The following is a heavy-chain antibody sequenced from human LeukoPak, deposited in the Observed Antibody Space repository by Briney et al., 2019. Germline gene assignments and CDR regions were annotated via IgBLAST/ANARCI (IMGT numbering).Heavy chain of an antibody. CDR1: GGSISSSSYY. CDR2: IYYSGST. D-gene: IGHD6-13*01. J-gene: IGHJ4*02. Sequence: PSETLSLTCTVPGGSISSSSYYWGWIRQPPGKGLEWIGSIYYSGSTYYNPSLKSRVTISVDTSKNQFSLKLSSVTAADTAVYYCARVVAAVSLSLDYWGQGTLVTVSS. V-gene: IGHV4-39*07. CDR3: ARVVAAVSLSLDY.